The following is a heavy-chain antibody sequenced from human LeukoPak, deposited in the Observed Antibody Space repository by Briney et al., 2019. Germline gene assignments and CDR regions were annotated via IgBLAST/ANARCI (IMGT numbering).Heavy chain of an antibody. CDR3: ARVRITMVRGVWFDP. V-gene: IGHV4-34*01. J-gene: IGHJ5*02. CDR1: GGSFSGYY. CDR2: INHSGST. Sequence: SETLSLTCAVNGGSFSGYYWSWIRQPPGKGLEWIGEINHSGSTNYNPSLKSRVTISVDTSKNQFSLKLSSVTAADTAVYYCARVRITMVRGVWFDPWGQGTLVTVSS. D-gene: IGHD3-10*01.